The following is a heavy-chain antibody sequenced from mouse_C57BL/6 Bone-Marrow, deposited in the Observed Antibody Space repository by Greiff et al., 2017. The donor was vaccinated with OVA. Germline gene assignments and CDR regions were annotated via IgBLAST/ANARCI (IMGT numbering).Heavy chain of an antibody. J-gene: IGHJ3*01. D-gene: IGHD4-1*01. CDR2: ISDGGSYT. Sequence: DVHLVESGGGLVKPGGSLKLSCAASGFTFSSYAMSWVRQTPEKRLEWVATISDGGSYTYYPDNVKGRFTISRDNAKNNLYLQMSHLKSEDTAMYYCARDLGSWCAYWGQGTLVTVSA. V-gene: IGHV5-4*01. CDR1: GFTFSSYA. CDR3: ARDLGSWCAY.